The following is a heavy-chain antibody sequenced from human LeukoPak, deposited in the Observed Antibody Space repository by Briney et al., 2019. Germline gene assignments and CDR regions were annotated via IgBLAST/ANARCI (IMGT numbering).Heavy chain of an antibody. CDR2: INSDGSST. J-gene: IGHJ4*02. V-gene: IGHV3-74*01. CDR3: ARDSSLLLWFGERTTGRREDY. Sequence: GGSLRLSCAASGFTFSSYWMHWVRQAPGEGLVWVSRINSDGSSTSYADSVKGRFTISRDNAKNTLYLQMNSLRAEDTAVYYCARDSSLLLWFGERTTGRREDYWGQGTLVTVSS. CDR1: GFTFSSYW. D-gene: IGHD3-10*01.